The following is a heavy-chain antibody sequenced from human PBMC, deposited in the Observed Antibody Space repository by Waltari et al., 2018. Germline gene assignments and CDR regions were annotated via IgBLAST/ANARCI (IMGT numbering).Heavy chain of an antibody. V-gene: IGHV3-21*01. Sequence: EVQLVESGGGLVKPGGSLRLSCAASGFTFSSYSMNWVRQAPGKGLEWVSSISSSSSYIYYADSVKGRFTISRDNAKNSLYLQMNSLRAEDTAVYYCARDLGDYSSGWYAYYWGQGTLVTVSS. CDR1: GFTFSSYS. CDR3: ARDLGDYSSGWYAYY. CDR2: ISSSSSYI. J-gene: IGHJ4*02. D-gene: IGHD6-19*01.